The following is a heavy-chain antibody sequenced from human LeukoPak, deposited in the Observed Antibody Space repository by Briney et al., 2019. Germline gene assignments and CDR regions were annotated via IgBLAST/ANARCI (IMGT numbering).Heavy chain of an antibody. D-gene: IGHD3-22*01. V-gene: IGHV4-4*02. CDR1: GGSISSTNR. CDR2: IYHSGST. J-gene: IGHJ6*02. CDR3: ARHHYYDSSGYFYYYGMDV. Sequence: SGTLSLTCAVSGGSISSTNRWSWVRQPPEKGLEWIGEIYHSGSTNYNPSLKSRVTISVDKSNNQFSLKLSSVTAADTAVYYCARHHYYDSSGYFYYYGMDVWGQGTQVTVSS.